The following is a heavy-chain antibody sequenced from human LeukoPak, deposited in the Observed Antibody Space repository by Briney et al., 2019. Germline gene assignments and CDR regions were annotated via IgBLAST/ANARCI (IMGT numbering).Heavy chain of an antibody. D-gene: IGHD3-10*01. CDR3: ARDRGSYYGSGSYLDY. V-gene: IGHV3-7*01. J-gene: IGHJ4*02. CDR2: INQDGSQK. Sequence: GSLRLSCAASGFTLSAYWMSWVRQAPGKGLEWVAHINQDGSQKHYVDSVKGRFAISKDTAKNSLYLQMNSLRAEDTAVYYCARDRGSYYGSGSYLDYWGQGTLVTVSS. CDR1: GFTLSAYW.